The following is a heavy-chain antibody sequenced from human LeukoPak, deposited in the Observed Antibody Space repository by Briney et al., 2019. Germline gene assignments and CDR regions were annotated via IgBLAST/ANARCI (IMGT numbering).Heavy chain of an antibody. V-gene: IGHV1-18*01. CDR3: ARDESRNSSSWYPFDY. Sequence: ASVKVSCKASGYTFTSYGISWVRQAPGQGLEWMGWISAYNGNTNYAQRLHGRVTMTTDTSTSTAYMELRSLRSDDTAVYYCARDESRNSSSWYPFDYWGQGTLVTVSS. CDR1: GYTFTSYG. D-gene: IGHD6-13*01. J-gene: IGHJ4*02. CDR2: ISAYNGNT.